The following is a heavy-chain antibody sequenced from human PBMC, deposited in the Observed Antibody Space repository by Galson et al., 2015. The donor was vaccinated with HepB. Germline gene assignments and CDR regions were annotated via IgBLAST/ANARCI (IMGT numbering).Heavy chain of an antibody. V-gene: IGHV3-33*01. CDR1: GFTFSSYG. Sequence: SLRLSCAASGFTFSSYGMHWVRQAPGKGLEWLAVIWFDGSNKYYVDSVKGRFTISRDNSKNTLFLQMNSLRADDTAVYYCARDLRDSRNYVALDYWGQGTLVTVSS. D-gene: IGHD1-7*01. CDR2: IWFDGSNK. CDR3: ARDLRDSRNYVALDY. J-gene: IGHJ4*02.